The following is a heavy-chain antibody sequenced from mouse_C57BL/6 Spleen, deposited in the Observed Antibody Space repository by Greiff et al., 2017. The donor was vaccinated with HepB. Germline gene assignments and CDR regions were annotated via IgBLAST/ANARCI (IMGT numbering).Heavy chain of an antibody. J-gene: IGHJ4*01. CDR1: GYTFTSYW. CDR3: ARRSNYPYYAMDY. Sequence: VQLQQPGAELVKPGASVKLSCKASGYTFTSYWMQWVKQRPGQGLEWIGEIDPSDSYTNYNQKFKGKATLTVDTSSSTAYMQLSSRTSEDSAVYYCARRSNYPYYAMDYWGQGTSVTVSS. V-gene: IGHV1-50*01. D-gene: IGHD2-5*01. CDR2: IDPSDSYT.